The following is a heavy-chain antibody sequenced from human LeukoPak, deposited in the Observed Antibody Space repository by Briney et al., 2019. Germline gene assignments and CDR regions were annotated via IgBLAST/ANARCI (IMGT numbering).Heavy chain of an antibody. Sequence: SETLSLTCAVYGGSFSENHWSWIRQPPGKGLEWIGEINHSGSTNYNPSLKSRVTISVDKSKNQFSLKLTSVTAADTAVYYCARWILGVINNAYDIWGQGTMVTVSS. D-gene: IGHD3-10*01. V-gene: IGHV4-34*01. J-gene: IGHJ3*02. CDR2: INHSGST. CDR3: ARWILGVINNAYDI. CDR1: GGSFSENH.